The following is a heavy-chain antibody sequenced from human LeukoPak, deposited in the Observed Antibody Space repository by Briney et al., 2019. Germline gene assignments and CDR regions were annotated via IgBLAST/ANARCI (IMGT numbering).Heavy chain of an antibody. CDR2: ISAYIGNT. Sequence: GASVKVSCKASGYTFTSYGISWVRQAPGQGLEWMGWISAYIGNTNYAQKLQGRVTMTTDTSTNTAYMELRSLRSDDTAVYYCARRYCSGGSCYSDGYYGMDVWGQGTTVTVSS. V-gene: IGHV1-18*01. CDR3: ARRYCSGGSCYSDGYYGMDV. CDR1: GYTFTSYG. D-gene: IGHD2-15*01. J-gene: IGHJ6*02.